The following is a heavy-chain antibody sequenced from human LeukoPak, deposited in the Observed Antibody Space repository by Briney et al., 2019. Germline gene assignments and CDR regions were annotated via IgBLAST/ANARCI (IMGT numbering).Heavy chain of an antibody. Sequence: ASVKVSCKASGYTFTSYDINWVRQATGQGLEWMGWMNPNSGNTGYAQKFQGRVTMTRNTSISTAYMELSSLRSEDTAVYYCARFGYSSSWSDYYYYYMDVWGKGTTVTISS. CDR2: MNPNSGNT. CDR3: ARFGYSSSWSDYYYYYMDV. D-gene: IGHD6-13*01. J-gene: IGHJ6*03. CDR1: GYTFTSYD. V-gene: IGHV1-8*01.